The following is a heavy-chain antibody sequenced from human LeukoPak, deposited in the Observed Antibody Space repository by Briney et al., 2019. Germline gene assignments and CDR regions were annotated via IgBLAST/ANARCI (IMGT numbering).Heavy chain of an antibody. Sequence: SVKVSCKASGGTFSSYAISWVRQAPGQGLEWMGGIIPIFGTANYAQKFQGRVTITADESTSTAYMELSSLRPEDTAVYYCARDRYTHNSGPAYFDYWGQGTLVTVSS. V-gene: IGHV1-69*01. J-gene: IGHJ4*02. CDR3: ARDRYTHNSGPAYFDY. CDR1: GGTFSSYA. D-gene: IGHD1-1*01. CDR2: IIPIFGTA.